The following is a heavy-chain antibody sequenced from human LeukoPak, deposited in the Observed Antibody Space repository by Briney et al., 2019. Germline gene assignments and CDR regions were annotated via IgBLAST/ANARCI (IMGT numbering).Heavy chain of an antibody. D-gene: IGHD4-23*01. Sequence: GGSLRLSCAASGFTFSSYAMGWVRQPPGKGLGWVSDISSGGGTTSYADSVKGRFTISRDNSKNTLYTQMNSLRAEDTAVYYCAKLVTHFDYWGQGTLVTVSS. V-gene: IGHV3-23*01. CDR3: AKLVTHFDY. CDR1: GFTFSSYA. J-gene: IGHJ4*02. CDR2: ISSGGGTT.